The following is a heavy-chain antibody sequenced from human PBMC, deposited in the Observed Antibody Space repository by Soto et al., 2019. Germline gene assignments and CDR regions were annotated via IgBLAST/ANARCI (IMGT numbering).Heavy chain of an antibody. Sequence: QVQLVQYGAEVKKPGSSVKVSCKASGGTFSSYAISWVRQAPGQVLEWMGGIIPILGTANYAQTFQGRVTIKADESMSEAYMKLSSLRPEDMAVYDCARAWKPITVCGVVTGNTFNWFDPWGQGTLVTVSS. J-gene: IGHJ5*02. CDR3: ARAWKPITVCGVVTGNTFNWFDP. V-gene: IGHV1-69*01. D-gene: IGHD3-3*01. CDR1: GGTFSSYA. CDR2: IIPILGTA.